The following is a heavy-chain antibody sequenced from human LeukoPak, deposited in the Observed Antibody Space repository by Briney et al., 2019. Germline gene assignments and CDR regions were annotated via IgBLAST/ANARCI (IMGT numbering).Heavy chain of an antibody. CDR3: ARGYHYFDD. CDR2: SNSDGSST. J-gene: IGHJ4*02. CDR1: GFTSSSSW. V-gene: IGHV3-74*01. D-gene: IGHD1-26*01. Sequence: GGSLGLSCAASGFTSSSSWMHWVRQAPGKGLLWVSRSNSDGSSTTYADSVKGRFTISRDNAKNTLFLQMNILRAEDTAVYYCARGYHYFDDWGRGTLATVSS.